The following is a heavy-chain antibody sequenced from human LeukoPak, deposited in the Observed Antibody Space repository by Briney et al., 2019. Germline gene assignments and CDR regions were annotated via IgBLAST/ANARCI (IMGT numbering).Heavy chain of an antibody. CDR2: IYPGDSDT. V-gene: IGHV5-51*01. D-gene: IGHD6-6*01. Sequence: GESLKISCKGSGYSFTSYWIGGVRQMPGKGLEWMGIIYPGDSDTRYSPSFQGQVTISADKSISTAYLQWSSLKASDTAMYYCARNGMAARTEDDYYYYYMDVWGKGTTVTVSS. CDR1: GYSFTSYW. CDR3: ARNGMAARTEDDYYYYYMDV. J-gene: IGHJ6*03.